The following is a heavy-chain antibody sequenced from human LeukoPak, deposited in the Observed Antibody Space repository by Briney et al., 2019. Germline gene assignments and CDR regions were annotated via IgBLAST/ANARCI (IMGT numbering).Heavy chain of an antibody. CDR3: ARRTGMPLNGWLRVIDY. V-gene: IGHV3-11*04. D-gene: IGHD6-19*01. CDR1: GFIFSDYS. Sequence: GGSLRLSCAASGFIFSDYSMKWIRQTPGKGLEGVAYIYSSGTAVSHIDSVGGRFTISRDNAEKSLYLKVNSLRGEDGSVYFCARRTGMPLNGWLRVIDYWGQGTLVTVSS. CDR2: IYSSGTAV. J-gene: IGHJ4*02.